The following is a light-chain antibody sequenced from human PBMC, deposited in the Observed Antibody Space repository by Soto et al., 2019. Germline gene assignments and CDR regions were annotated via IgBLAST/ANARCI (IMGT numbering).Light chain of an antibody. V-gene: IGLV1-40*01. J-gene: IGLJ2*01. Sequence: QSVLTQPPSVSGAPGQRVSISCTGSSSNIGAGYDVHWYEHLPGTAPKLLIYQNNNRPSGVPDRFSGSKSGTSASLAITGLQAEDEADYYRQSYDSSLSAVVFGGGTKVTVL. CDR2: QNN. CDR3: QSYDSSLSAVV. CDR1: SSNIGAGYD.